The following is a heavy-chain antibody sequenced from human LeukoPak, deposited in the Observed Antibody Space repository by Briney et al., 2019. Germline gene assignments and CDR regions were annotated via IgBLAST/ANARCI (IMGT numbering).Heavy chain of an antibody. CDR3: ARDGGLGAVAGWFDY. CDR2: IIPIFGTA. Sequence: ASVKVSCKASGGTFSSYAISWVRQAPGQGLEWMGRIIPIFGTANHAQKFQGRVTITTDESTSTAYMELSSLRSEDTAVYYCARDGGLGAVAGWFDYWGQGTLVTVSS. V-gene: IGHV1-69*05. D-gene: IGHD6-19*01. J-gene: IGHJ4*02. CDR1: GGTFSSYA.